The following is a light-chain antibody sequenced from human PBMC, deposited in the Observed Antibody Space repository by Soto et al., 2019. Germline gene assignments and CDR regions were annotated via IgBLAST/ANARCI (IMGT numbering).Light chain of an antibody. Sequence: EIVMTQSPATLSVSPGERATLSCRASQSVSSNLAWYQQKPGQAPRLLIYGASTRATGIPARFSGSGSGTEFTLTFSSLQSEDFAVYYCQQYNNWPFTFGPWTKVDIK. CDR2: GAS. V-gene: IGKV3-15*01. CDR1: QSVSSN. J-gene: IGKJ3*01. CDR3: QQYNNWPFT.